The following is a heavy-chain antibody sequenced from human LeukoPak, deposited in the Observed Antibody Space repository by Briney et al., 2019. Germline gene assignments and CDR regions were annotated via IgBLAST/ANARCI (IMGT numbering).Heavy chain of an antibody. CDR2: ITGRGGT. CDR1: GLTFSNYA. V-gene: IGHV3-23*01. D-gene: IGHD4-17*01. J-gene: IGHJ3*01. CDR3: AKDPNGDYVGAFDS. Sequence: PGGSLRLSCAASGLTFSNYAMTWVRQAPGKGLEWISRITGRGGTSYTDSVKGRFTVYRDNSKNTLYLQMNSLRVGDTALYYCAKDPNGDYVGAFDSWGQGTMVTVSS.